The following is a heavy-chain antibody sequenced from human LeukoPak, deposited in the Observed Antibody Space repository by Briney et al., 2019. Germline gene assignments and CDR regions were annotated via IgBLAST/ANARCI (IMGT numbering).Heavy chain of an antibody. J-gene: IGHJ4*02. Sequence: GGSLRLSCAASGFTFSSYAMSWVRQAPGKGLEWVSAISGSGGSTYYADSVKGRFTISRDNSKNTLYLQMISLRAEDAAVYYCASRGIAAAGRNFDYWGQGTLVTVSS. CDR2: ISGSGGST. D-gene: IGHD6-13*01. CDR3: ASRGIAAAGRNFDY. V-gene: IGHV3-23*01. CDR1: GFTFSSYA.